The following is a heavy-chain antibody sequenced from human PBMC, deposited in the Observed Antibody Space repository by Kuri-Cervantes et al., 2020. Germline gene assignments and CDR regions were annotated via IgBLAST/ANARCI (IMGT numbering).Heavy chain of an antibody. CDR2: INSDGSST. V-gene: IGHV3-74*01. J-gene: IGHJ2*01. CDR3: ARDPKAPPNYGDYINDNWYFDL. D-gene: IGHD4-17*01. CDR1: GFTFSSYW. Sequence: LSLTCAASGFTFSSYWMHWVRQAPGKGLVWVSRINSDGSSTSYADSVKGRFTISRDNAKNSLYLQMNSLRAEDTAVYYCARDPKAPPNYGDYINDNWYFDLWGRGTLVTVSS.